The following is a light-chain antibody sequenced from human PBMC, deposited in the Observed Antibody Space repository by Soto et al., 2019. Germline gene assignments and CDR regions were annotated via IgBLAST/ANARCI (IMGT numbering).Light chain of an antibody. J-gene: IGKJ2*01. CDR1: QSVGRT. CDR3: QQYNQWPPYT. Sequence: EIVMTQSPAILSVSPGERATLSCRASQSVGRTLAWYQQKPGQSPRLLVYGASTRANGTPARFSGSGSGTVFTLTISTLQPEDVAVYYCQQYNQWPPYTFGQGTRVEMK. V-gene: IGKV3-15*01. CDR2: GAS.